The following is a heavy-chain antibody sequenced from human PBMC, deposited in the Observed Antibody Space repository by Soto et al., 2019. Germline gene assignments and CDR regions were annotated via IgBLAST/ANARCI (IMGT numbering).Heavy chain of an antibody. CDR1: GYTFTSYD. Sequence: QVQLVQSGAEVKKPGASVKVSCKASGYTFTSYDINWVRQATGQGLEWMGWMNPNSGNTGYAQKLQGRVTRTRNTSLSTAYMELSSLRSEDTAVYYCARGLDGLRYFDWLFEGGYYFDYWGQGTLVTVSS. CDR2: MNPNSGNT. CDR3: ARGLDGLRYFDWLFEGGYYFDY. J-gene: IGHJ4*02. V-gene: IGHV1-8*01. D-gene: IGHD3-9*01.